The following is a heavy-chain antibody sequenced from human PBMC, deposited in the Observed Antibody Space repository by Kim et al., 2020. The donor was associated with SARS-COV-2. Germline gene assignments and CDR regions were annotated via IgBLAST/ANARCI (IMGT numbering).Heavy chain of an antibody. D-gene: IGHD2-15*01. J-gene: IGHJ4*02. CDR2: GNGHT. CDR3: LGGYYFDY. Sequence: GNGHTKYSQKFRGRVTFTTDTSASTAYMGLSSLRSEDSAVYYCLGGYYFDYWGQGTLVTVSS. V-gene: IGHV1-3*01.